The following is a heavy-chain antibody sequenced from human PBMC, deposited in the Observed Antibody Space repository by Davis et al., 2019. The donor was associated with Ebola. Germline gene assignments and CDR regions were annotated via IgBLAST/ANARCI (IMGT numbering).Heavy chain of an antibody. CDR3: ARGPTPEQAVAGLLFDY. CDR2: ISSSSSYI. J-gene: IGHJ4*02. CDR1: GFTFSSYS. Sequence: GESLKISCAASGFTFSSYSMNWVRQAPGKGLEWVSSISSSSSYIYYADSVKGRFTISRDNAKNSLYLQMNSLRAEDTAVYYCARGPTPEQAVAGLLFDYWGQGTLVTVSS. V-gene: IGHV3-21*01. D-gene: IGHD6-19*01.